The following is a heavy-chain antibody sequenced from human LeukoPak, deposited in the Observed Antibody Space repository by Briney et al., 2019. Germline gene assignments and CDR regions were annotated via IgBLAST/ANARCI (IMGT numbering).Heavy chain of an antibody. J-gene: IGHJ4*02. CDR1: GFTFSSYS. V-gene: IGHV3-21*01. D-gene: IGHD7-27*01. Sequence: GGSLRLSCAASGFTFSSYSMNWVRQAPGKGLEWVSSISSSSSYIYYADSVKGRFTISRDNAKNSLYLQMNSLRAEDTAVYYCARDTAVTGVYDYWGQGTPVTVSS. CDR2: ISSSSSYI. CDR3: ARDTAVTGVYDY.